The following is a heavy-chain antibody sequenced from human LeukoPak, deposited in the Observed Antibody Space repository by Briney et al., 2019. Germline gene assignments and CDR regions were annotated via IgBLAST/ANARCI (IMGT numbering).Heavy chain of an antibody. CDR2: IHPSGIF. Sequence: ETLSLTCAVYGGSCDDYYCSWIRQPPGKGLEWIGEIHPSGIFYYNSSLVSRVSISIDTSKSQFSLRLTSVTAADTAFYYCARGRDRSKAGDRWGQGSLVTVSS. CDR3: ARGRDRSKAGDR. J-gene: IGHJ5*02. D-gene: IGHD5-24*01. CDR1: GGSCDDYY. V-gene: IGHV4-34*01.